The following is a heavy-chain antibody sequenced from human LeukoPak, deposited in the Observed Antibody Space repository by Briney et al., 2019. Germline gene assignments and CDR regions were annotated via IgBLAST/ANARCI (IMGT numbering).Heavy chain of an antibody. J-gene: IGHJ4*02. CDR3: VRDSACYDY. Sequence: GGSLRLSCAASGFTFNTYTMSWVRQVPGKGLEWVANINQDESEKYYVDSVKGRFTISRDNAKNSLYLQMNSLRAEDTAVYYCVRDSACYDYWGQGTLVTVSS. V-gene: IGHV3-7*01. D-gene: IGHD2-15*01. CDR1: GFTFNTYT. CDR2: INQDESEK.